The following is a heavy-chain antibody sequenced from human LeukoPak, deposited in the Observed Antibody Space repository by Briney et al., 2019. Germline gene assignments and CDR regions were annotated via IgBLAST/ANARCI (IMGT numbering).Heavy chain of an antibody. V-gene: IGHV3-74*01. CDR2: ITNDGSST. J-gene: IGHJ4*02. Sequence: GGSLRLSCAASGLTFSSHWMHWVRQAPGKGLVWVSRITNDGSSTTYADSVKGRFTISRDNAKNSLYLQMNSLRAEDTAVYYCARAETVTADFDYWGQGTLVTVSS. CDR1: GLTFSSHW. CDR3: ARAETVTADFDY. D-gene: IGHD4-17*01.